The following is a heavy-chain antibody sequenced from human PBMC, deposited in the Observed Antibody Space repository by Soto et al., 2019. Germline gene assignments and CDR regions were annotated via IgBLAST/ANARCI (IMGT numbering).Heavy chain of an antibody. V-gene: IGHV1-46*02. Sequence: ASVKVSCKDSGGTFNTYSMFWVRQAPGQGLEWMGWINPFDGSRMFAQSFQGRVTMTRDTSTSTVYMEVSSLRSEDTAVYYCSRVDPGETSPFDHWGQGTLVTVSS. CDR3: SRVDPGETSPFDH. CDR2: INPFDGSR. J-gene: IGHJ4*02. CDR1: GGTFNTYS. D-gene: IGHD3-10*01.